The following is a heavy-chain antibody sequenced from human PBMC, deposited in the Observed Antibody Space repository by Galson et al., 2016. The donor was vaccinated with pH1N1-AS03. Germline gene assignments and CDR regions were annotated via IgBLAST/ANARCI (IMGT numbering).Heavy chain of an antibody. J-gene: IGHJ2*01. D-gene: IGHD1-26*01. CDR1: GYTFTGYY. V-gene: IGHV1-2*06. Sequence: SVKVSCKASGYTFTGYYIHWVRQAPGQGLEWMGRINSKNGDTDYAPKFRDRLTMTRDTSITTAYLELRSLTSGDTALYYCAAPQSLKVGATSAFDLWGRGTLVTVTS. CDR3: AAPQSLKVGATSAFDL. CDR2: INSKNGDT.